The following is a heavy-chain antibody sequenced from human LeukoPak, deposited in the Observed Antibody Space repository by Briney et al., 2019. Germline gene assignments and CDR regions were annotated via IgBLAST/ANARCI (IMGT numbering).Heavy chain of an antibody. CDR2: INTSGSAT. J-gene: IGHJ5*02. Sequence: GGSLRLSCVASGFTFSSYWMSWVRQAPGKGLEWIASINTSGSATYYVDSVKGRFTVSRDNAKNSLYLQMNSLRDQDTAGYYCVGRAYCYYVRVSWGQGTLLTVSS. V-gene: IGHV3-7*03. CDR3: VGRAYCYYVRVS. CDR1: GFTFSSYW. D-gene: IGHD4-11*01.